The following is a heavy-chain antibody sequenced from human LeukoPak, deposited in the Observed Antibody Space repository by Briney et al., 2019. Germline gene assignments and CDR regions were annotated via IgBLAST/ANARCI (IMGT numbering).Heavy chain of an antibody. J-gene: IGHJ4*02. CDR3: ARADSTKWSVFDY. D-gene: IGHD2-8*01. Sequence: SQTLSLTCAVSGGSISSGGYSWSWIRQPPGKGLEWIGYIYHSRSTYYNPSLKSRVTISVDRSKNQFSLKLSSVTAADTAVYYCARADSTKWSVFDYWGQGTLVTVSS. CDR2: IYHSRST. CDR1: GGSISSGGYS. V-gene: IGHV4-30-2*01.